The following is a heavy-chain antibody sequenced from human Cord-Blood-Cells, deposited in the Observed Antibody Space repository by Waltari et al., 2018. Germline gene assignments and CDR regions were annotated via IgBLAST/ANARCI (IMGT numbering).Heavy chain of an antibody. Sequence: QVQLVQSGAEVKKPGSSVKVSCKASGGTFSSYTISWVRQAPGQGLEWMGRIIPILGIANYAQKFQGRVTITADKSTSTAYMELSSLRSEDTAVHYCAREDSSSWYYFDYWGQGTLVTVSS. J-gene: IGHJ4*02. V-gene: IGHV1-69*08. D-gene: IGHD6-13*01. CDR1: GGTFSSYT. CDR2: IIPILGIA. CDR3: AREDSSSWYYFDY.